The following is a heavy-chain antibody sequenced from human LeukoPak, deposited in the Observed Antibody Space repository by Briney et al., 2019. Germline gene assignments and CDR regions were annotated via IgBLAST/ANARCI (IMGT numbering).Heavy chain of an antibody. CDR2: IKPDGSAG. V-gene: IGHV3-7*01. CDR3: PRAPSFGTVDY. D-gene: IGHD1-7*01. J-gene: IGHJ4*02. CDR1: GFTFSSSW. Sequence: GGSLRLSCAASGFTFSSSWMSWVRQAPGKGLEWVDNIKPDGSAGYYVSSAEGRFIVTRNNANNYLYLHMGSLRAEDTAFYYCPRAPSFGTVDYWGQGALVTVSS.